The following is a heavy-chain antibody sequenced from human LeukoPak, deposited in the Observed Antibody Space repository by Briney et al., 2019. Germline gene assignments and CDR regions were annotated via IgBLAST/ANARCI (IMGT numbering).Heavy chain of an antibody. V-gene: IGHV3-48*01. CDR1: GFTFSSYS. J-gene: IGHJ4*02. Sequence: PGGSLRLSCAASGFTFSSYSMNWVRQAPGKGLEWVSYISSSSSTIYYADPVKGRFTISRDNAKNSLYLQMNSLRAEDTAVYYCTRGRFSSGWASYWGQGTLVTVSS. CDR2: ISSSSSTI. CDR3: TRGRFSSGWASY. D-gene: IGHD6-19*01.